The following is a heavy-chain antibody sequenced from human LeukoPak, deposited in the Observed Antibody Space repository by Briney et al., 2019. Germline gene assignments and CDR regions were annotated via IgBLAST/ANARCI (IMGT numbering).Heavy chain of an antibody. CDR3: TRGRIAYYYMDA. Sequence: SETLSLTCAVYGGSFSGYYWSWIRQPPGKGLEWIGEINHSGSTNYNPSLKSRVTISVDTSKNQFSLKLSSVTAADTAVYYCTRGRIAYYYMDAWGKGTTVTVSS. J-gene: IGHJ6*03. CDR2: INHSGST. V-gene: IGHV4-34*01. CDR1: GGSFSGYY. D-gene: IGHD2-15*01.